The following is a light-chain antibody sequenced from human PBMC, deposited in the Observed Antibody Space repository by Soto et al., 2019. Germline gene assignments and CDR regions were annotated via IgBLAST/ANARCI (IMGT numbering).Light chain of an antibody. CDR2: AAS. J-gene: IGKJ3*01. CDR3: QQYYSYPGLT. V-gene: IGKV1-8*01. CDR1: QGISSY. Sequence: AIRMTQSPSSLSASTGDRVTITCRASQGISSYLAWYQQKPGKAPKLLIYAASTLQSGVPSRFSGSVSGTDFTLTIICLQSEDFATYYCQQYYSYPGLTFGPGTKVDIK.